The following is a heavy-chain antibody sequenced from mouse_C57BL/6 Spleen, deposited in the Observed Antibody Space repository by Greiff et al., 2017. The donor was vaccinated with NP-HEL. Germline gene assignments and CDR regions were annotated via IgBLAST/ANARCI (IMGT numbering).Heavy chain of an antibody. D-gene: IGHD2-2*01. J-gene: IGHJ4*01. CDR3: VRHGGLGLPMDY. Sequence: EVMLVESGGGLVQPKGSLKLSCAASGFSFNTYAMNWVRQAPGKGLEWVARIRSKSNNYATYYADSVKDRFTISRDDSESMLYLQMNNLKTEDTAMYYCVRHGGLGLPMDYWGQGTSVTVSS. V-gene: IGHV10-1*01. CDR1: GFSFNTYA. CDR2: IRSKSNNYAT.